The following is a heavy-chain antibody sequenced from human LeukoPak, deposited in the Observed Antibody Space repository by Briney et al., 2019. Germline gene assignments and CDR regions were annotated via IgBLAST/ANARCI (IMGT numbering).Heavy chain of an antibody. CDR1: EFVFSSHA. Sequence: GGSLRLSCVASEFVFSSHAMIWVRQAPGKGLEWISSITSSSSHIFYADSVRGRFTISRDNANNALHLQMNSLRAEDTAVYYCARVFRETVNIGYYSDFWGQGTLVTVSS. CDR3: ARVFRETVNIGYYSDF. J-gene: IGHJ4*02. V-gene: IGHV3-21*01. CDR2: ITSSSSHI. D-gene: IGHD3-22*01.